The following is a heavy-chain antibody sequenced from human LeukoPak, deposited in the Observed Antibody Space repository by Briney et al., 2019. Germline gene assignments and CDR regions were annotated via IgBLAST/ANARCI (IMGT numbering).Heavy chain of an antibody. CDR2: IYSGGST. CDR1: GFTVSSNY. D-gene: IGHD2/OR15-2a*01. CDR3: ARSFDGQPDY. Sequence: GGSPRLSCAASGFTVSSNYMSWVRQAPGKGLEWVSVIYSGGSTYYADSVKGRFTISRDNSKNTLYLQMNSLRAEDTAVYYCARSFDGQPDYWGQGTLVTVSS. J-gene: IGHJ4*02. V-gene: IGHV3-53*01.